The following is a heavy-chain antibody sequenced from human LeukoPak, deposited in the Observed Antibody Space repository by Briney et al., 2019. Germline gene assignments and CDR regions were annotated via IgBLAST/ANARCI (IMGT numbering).Heavy chain of an antibody. J-gene: IGHJ4*02. CDR1: GGSIGSSSYY. V-gene: IGHV4-39*07. CDR3: ARLKSPYYYGSGSYYPGTFDY. Sequence: TLSLTCTVSGGSIGSSSYYWGWIRQPPGKGLEWIGSIYYSGSTNYNPSLKSRVTISVDTSKNQFSLKLSSVTAADTAVYYCARLKSPYYYGSGSYYPGTFDYWGQGTLVTVSS. D-gene: IGHD3-10*01. CDR2: IYYSGST.